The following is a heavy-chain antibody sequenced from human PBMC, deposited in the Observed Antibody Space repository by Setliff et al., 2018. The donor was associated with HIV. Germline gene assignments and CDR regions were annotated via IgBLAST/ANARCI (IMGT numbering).Heavy chain of an antibody. D-gene: IGHD4-17*01. CDR2: ISSSSSYI. CDR1: GFTFSSYS. Sequence: LRLSCAASGFTFSSYSMNWVRQAPGKGLEWVSSISSSSSYIYYADSVKGRFTISRDNAKNSLYLQMNSLRAEDTAVYFCARSPYGDYGLDYWGQGTLVTVSS. CDR3: ARSPYGDYGLDY. V-gene: IGHV3-21*01. J-gene: IGHJ4*02.